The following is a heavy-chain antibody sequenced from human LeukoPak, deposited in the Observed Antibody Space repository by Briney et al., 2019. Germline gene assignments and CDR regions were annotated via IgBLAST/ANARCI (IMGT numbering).Heavy chain of an antibody. V-gene: IGHV1-46*01. Sequence: ASVKVSCKASGYTFTSYYMHWVRQAPGQGLEWMGIINPSGGSTSYAQKFQGRVTMTRDTSTSTVYMELSSLRSEDTAVYYCARSRYFDWSATYYFDYWGQGTLVTVSS. CDR3: ARSRYFDWSATYYFDY. CDR2: INPSGGST. J-gene: IGHJ4*02. CDR1: GYTFTSYY. D-gene: IGHD3-9*01.